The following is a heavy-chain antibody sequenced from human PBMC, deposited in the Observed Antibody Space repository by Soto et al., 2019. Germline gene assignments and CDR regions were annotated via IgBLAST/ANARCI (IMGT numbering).Heavy chain of an antibody. CDR2: INPSGGST. J-gene: IGHJ6*02. CDR3: ARDIRQWLLSVDGMDV. D-gene: IGHD6-19*01. Sequence: ASVKVSCKASGYTFTSYYMRWVRQAPGQGLEWMGIINPSGGSTSYAQKFQGRVTMTRDTSTSTVYMELSSLRSEDTAVYYCARDIRQWLLSVDGMDVWGQGTTVTVSS. V-gene: IGHV1-46*01. CDR1: GYTFTSYY.